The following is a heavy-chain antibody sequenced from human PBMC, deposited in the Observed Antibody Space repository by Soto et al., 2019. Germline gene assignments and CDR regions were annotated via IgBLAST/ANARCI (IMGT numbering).Heavy chain of an antibody. J-gene: IGHJ4*02. CDR1: GFTFSSYA. Sequence: GGSLRLSCAASGFTFSSYAMSWVRQAPGKGLEWVSAISGSGGSTYYADSVKGRFTISRDNAENSLFLQMNSLRVEDTAVYYCVSFEAIGSWGQGTLVTVSS. CDR2: ISGSGGST. CDR3: VSFEAIGS. V-gene: IGHV3-23*01.